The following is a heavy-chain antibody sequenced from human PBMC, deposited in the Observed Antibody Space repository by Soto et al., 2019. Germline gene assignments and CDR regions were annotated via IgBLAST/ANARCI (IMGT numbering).Heavy chain of an antibody. Sequence: QVQLQESGPRLVKPSETLSLTCTVSDDFISSYYWNWIRQPAGKGLEWIGRVSTSGATNYNPSLESRVTMSVDTSKKQFFLKLTSVAAADTAVYFCARADYEILTGSYAMDVWGQGTTVTVSS. V-gene: IGHV4-4*07. J-gene: IGHJ6*02. D-gene: IGHD3-9*01. CDR1: DDFISSYY. CDR2: VSTSGAT. CDR3: ARADYEILTGSYAMDV.